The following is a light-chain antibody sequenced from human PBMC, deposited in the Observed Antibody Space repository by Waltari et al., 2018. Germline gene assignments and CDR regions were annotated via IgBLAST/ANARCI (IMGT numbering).Light chain of an antibody. CDR1: QSIRSY. V-gene: IGKV1-39*01. J-gene: IGKJ4*01. CDR2: AAS. CDR3: QQSYSTLT. Sequence: DIQMTQSPSSLSASVGDRVTITCRASQSIRSYLNWYQQKPGKAPKLLIYAASSLQSWVPSRFSGSGSGTDFTLTISSLQPEDFATYYCQQSYSTLTFGGGTKVEIK.